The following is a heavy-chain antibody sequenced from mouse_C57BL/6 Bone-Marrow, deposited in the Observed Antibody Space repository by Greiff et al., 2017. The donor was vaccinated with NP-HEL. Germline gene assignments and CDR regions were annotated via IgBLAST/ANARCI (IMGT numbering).Heavy chain of an antibody. CDR2: IHPNGGST. J-gene: IGHJ3*01. CDR1: GYTFTSYW. D-gene: IGHD2-10*02. V-gene: IGHV1-64*01. Sequence: QVHVKQPGAELVKPGASVKLSCKASGYTFTSYWMHWVKQRPGQGLEWIGMIHPNGGSTNYNEKFKSKATLTVDKSSSTAYMQLSSLTSEDSAVYYCSREVLYGRSWFAYWGTGTLVTVSA. CDR3: SREVLYGRSWFAY.